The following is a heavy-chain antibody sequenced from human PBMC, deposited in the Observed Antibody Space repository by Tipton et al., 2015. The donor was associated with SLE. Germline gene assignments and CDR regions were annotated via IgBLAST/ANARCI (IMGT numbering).Heavy chain of an antibody. CDR3: TRKGYDYGSGSYYFDY. D-gene: IGHD3-10*01. J-gene: IGHJ4*02. V-gene: IGHV3-49*03. Sequence: RSLRLSCTASGFTFGDYAMSWFRQAPGKGLEWVGFIRSKAYGGTTEYAASVKGRFTISRDDSKSIAYLQMNSLKTEDTAVYYCTRKGYDYGSGSYYFDYWGQGTLVTVSS. CDR1: GFTFGDYA. CDR2: IRSKAYGGTT.